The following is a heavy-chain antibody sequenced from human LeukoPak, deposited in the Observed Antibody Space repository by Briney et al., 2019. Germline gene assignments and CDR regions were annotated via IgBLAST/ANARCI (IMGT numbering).Heavy chain of an antibody. CDR3: ARDGGYYGSGSYYDYYYGMDV. Sequence: SETLSLTCTVSGGSIGSNYWTWIRQPPGKGLEYIGYIYYTGATNYNPSLKSRVTISVDTSKNQFSLKMTSVTAADTAVYFCARDGGYYGSGSYYDYYYGMDVWGQGTTVTVSS. CDR2: IYYTGAT. V-gene: IGHV4-59*12. J-gene: IGHJ6*02. CDR1: GGSIGSNY. D-gene: IGHD3-10*01.